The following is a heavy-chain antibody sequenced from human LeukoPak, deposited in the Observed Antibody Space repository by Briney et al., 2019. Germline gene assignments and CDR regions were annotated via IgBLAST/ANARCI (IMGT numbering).Heavy chain of an antibody. CDR1: GCTFSSYA. CDR2: ISGSGGST. CDR3: AKDLRVAGYCSSTSCYYFDY. D-gene: IGHD2-2*01. Sequence: PGGSLRLSCAASGCTFSSYAMSWVRQAPGKGLEWVSAISGSGGSTYYADSVKGRFTISRDNSKNTLYLQMNSLRAEDTAVYYCAKDLRVAGYCSSTSCYYFDYWGQGTLVTVSS. J-gene: IGHJ4*02. V-gene: IGHV3-23*01.